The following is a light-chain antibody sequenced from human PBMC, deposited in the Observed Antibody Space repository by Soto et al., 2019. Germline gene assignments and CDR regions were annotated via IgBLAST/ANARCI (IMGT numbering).Light chain of an antibody. J-gene: IGKJ1*01. CDR1: QGIRYW. CDR2: EAS. CDR3: QQYKSRRK. V-gene: IGKV1-5*03. Sequence: DIQMTQSPATFSASVVDIAKINFRASQGIRYWLAWFQQKAGKAPKLLIYEASRLESGVPSRFSGSGSGTEFTLTISSLQPDDSATYYCQQYKSRRKCGQGTKGDI.